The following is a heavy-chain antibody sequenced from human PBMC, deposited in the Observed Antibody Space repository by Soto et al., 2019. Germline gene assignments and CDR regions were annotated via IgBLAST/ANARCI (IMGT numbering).Heavy chain of an antibody. CDR1: GGSISSSSYY. CDR2: IYYSGST. CDR3: ARGWGSGSPHHHKPRHFDY. J-gene: IGHJ4*02. Sequence: PSETLSLTCTVSGGSISSSSYYWGWIRQPPEKGLEWIGYIYYSGSTNYNPSLKSRVTISVDTSKNQFSLKLSSVTAADTAVYYCARGWGSGSPHHHKPRHFDYRGQGTLVTVSS. V-gene: IGHV4-61*05. D-gene: IGHD3-10*01.